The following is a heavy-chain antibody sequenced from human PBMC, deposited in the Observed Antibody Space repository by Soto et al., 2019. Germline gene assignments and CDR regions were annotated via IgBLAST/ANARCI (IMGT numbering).Heavy chain of an antibody. V-gene: IGHV3-23*01. CDR3: AKTLYGGCDY. J-gene: IGHJ4*02. CDR2: IGGNGATT. D-gene: IGHD5-12*01. Sequence: GGSLRLSCIASGFTFSTYAMSWVRQAPGKGLEWVSGIGGNGATTRYADSVEGRFTISRDNSKNTVYLQMNNLRVEDTAVYYCAKTLYGGCDYWGRGTLVTVSS. CDR1: GFTFSTYA.